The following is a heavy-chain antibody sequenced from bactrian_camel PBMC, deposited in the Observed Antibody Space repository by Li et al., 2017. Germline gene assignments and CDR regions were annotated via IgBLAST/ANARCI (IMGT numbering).Heavy chain of an antibody. CDR3: AAEERVRGAPLN. J-gene: IGHJ4*01. Sequence: VQLVESGGGSVRSGGSLRLSCAASGFTFSNYAMSWVRLAPGKGLEWVSTISSSSGYIYYADSMKGRFTISRDNAKNVLYLQMNSLKTEDSAVYYCAAEERVRGAPLNWGQGTQVTVS. CDR1: GFTFSNYA. D-gene: IGHD3*01. CDR2: ISSSSGYI. V-gene: IGHV3S31*01.